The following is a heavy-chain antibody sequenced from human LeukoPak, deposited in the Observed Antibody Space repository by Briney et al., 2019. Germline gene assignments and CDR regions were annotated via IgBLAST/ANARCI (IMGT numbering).Heavy chain of an antibody. CDR3: ARSGVAGVDY. Sequence: GGSLRLSCAASGFTVSSNYMSWVRQAPGKGLEWVSYISSSGSTIYYADSVKGRFTISRDNAKNSLYLQMNSLRAEDTAVYYCARSGVAGVDYWGQGTLVTVSS. V-gene: IGHV3-11*04. CDR2: ISSSGSTI. CDR1: GFTVSSNY. J-gene: IGHJ4*02. D-gene: IGHD1-26*01.